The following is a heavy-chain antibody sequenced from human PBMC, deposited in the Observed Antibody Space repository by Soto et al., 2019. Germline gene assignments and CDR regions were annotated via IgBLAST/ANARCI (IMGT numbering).Heavy chain of an antibody. V-gene: IGHV3-53*02. J-gene: IGHJ4*02. CDR1: GFSVIKNY. CDR3: VRDFTS. Sequence: EVQLVETGGGLVQPGGSLRLSCAASGFSVIKNYMSWVRQAPGKALEWVSIVHSGGNTFFADSVKGRFIISRDNSKNTLFLQMNSLRAEDTAMYFCVRDFTSWGQGTLVTVSS. CDR2: VHSGGNT. D-gene: IGHD3-10*01.